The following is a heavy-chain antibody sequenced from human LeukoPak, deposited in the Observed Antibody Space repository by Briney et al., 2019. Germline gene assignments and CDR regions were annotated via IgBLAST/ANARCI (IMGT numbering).Heavy chain of an antibody. D-gene: IGHD1-1*01. CDR2: ISGGGDTT. Sequence: GGSLRLSCAASGSTFSSYAMSWVRQAPGKGLEWVSRISGGGDTTHYADSVKGRLTISRENSKNTLYLQMNSLRADDTAIYYCAKVWPAASSGTTWEYWGQGTLVTVSS. J-gene: IGHJ4*02. CDR3: AKVWPAASSGTTWEY. V-gene: IGHV3-23*01. CDR1: GSTFSSYA.